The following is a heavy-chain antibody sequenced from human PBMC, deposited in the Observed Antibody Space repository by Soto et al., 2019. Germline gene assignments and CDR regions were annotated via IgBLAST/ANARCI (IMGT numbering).Heavy chain of an antibody. V-gene: IGHV6-1*01. D-gene: IGHD3-10*01. CDR2: TYYRSKWYN. CDR1: GDSVSSNSAA. Sequence: SQTLSLTCAISGDSVSSNSAAWSWIRQSPSRGLEWLGRTYYRSKWYNDYAVSVKSRITINPDTSKNQFSLQLNSVTPEDTAVYYCARARGSYYGSGSFYYYGMDVWGQGTTVTVS. J-gene: IGHJ6*02. CDR3: ARARGSYYGSGSFYYYGMDV.